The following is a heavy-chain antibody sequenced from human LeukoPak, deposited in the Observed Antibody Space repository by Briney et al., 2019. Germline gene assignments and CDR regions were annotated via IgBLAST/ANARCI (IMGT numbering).Heavy chain of an antibody. J-gene: IGHJ6*03. CDR1: GYTFTGYY. Sequence: VASVKASCKASGYTFTGYYIHWVRQAPGQGLEWMGWINPNINGTNYAQKFQGRVTMTGDRSISTAYMELSRLRSDDTAVYYCARGRGDGYNYGYYYYMDVWGKGTTVTVSS. V-gene: IGHV1-2*02. D-gene: IGHD5-24*01. CDR3: ARGRGDGYNYGYYYYMDV. CDR2: INPNINGT.